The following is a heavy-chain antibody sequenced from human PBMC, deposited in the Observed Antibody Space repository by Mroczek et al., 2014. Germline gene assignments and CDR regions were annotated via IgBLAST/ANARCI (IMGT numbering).Heavy chain of an antibody. V-gene: IGHV4-31*03. Sequence: VQLVESGPGLVKPSQTLSLTCTVSGGSISSGGYYWSWIRQHPGKGLEWIGYIYYSGSTYYNPSLKSRVTISVDTSKNQFSLKLSSVTAADTAVYYCARGREYSSSRNWYFDLWGRGTLVTVSS. CDR1: GGSISSGGYY. CDR3: ARGREYSSSRNWYFDL. CDR2: IYYSGST. J-gene: IGHJ2*01. D-gene: IGHD6-6*01.